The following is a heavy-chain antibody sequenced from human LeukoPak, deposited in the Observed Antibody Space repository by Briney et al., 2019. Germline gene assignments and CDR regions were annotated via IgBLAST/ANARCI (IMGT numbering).Heavy chain of an antibody. V-gene: IGHV1-24*01. CDR1: GYTLTELS. Sequence: ASLKVSCKVSGYTLTELSMHWVRQAPGKGLEWMGGFDPEDGRTIYAQKFQGRVTMTEETSEDTAYMELSSLRSEDTAVYYCATQTNRIAAAGRVYYYYDMDVWGQGTTVTVSS. D-gene: IGHD6-13*01. J-gene: IGHJ6*02. CDR3: ATQTNRIAAAGRVYYYYDMDV. CDR2: FDPEDGRT.